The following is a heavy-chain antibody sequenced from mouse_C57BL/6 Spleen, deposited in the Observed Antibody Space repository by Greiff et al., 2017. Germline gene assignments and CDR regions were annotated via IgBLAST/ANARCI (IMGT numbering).Heavy chain of an antibody. CDR3: ARVGITTVVEGFAY. CDR2: IHPNSGST. D-gene: IGHD1-1*01. Sequence: QVQLQQPGAELVKPGASVKLSCKASGYTFTSYWMHWVKQRPGQGLEWIGMIHPNSGSTNYNEKFKSKATLTVDKSSSTAYMQLSSLTSEDSAVYYCARVGITTVVEGFAYWGQGTLVTVSA. V-gene: IGHV1-64*01. CDR1: GYTFTSYW. J-gene: IGHJ3*01.